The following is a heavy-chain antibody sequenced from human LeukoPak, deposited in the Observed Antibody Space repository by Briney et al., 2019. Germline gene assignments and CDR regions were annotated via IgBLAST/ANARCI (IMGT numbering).Heavy chain of an antibody. CDR1: GGSISSYY. J-gene: IGHJ4*02. Sequence: PSETLSLTCTVSGGSISSYYWSWIRQPPGKGLEWIGYIYYSGSTNYNPSLKSRVTISVDTSKNQFSLKLSSVTAADTAVYYCARSGYSYGYRYWGQGTLVTVSS. CDR2: IYYSGST. D-gene: IGHD5-18*01. V-gene: IGHV4-59*01. CDR3: ARSGYSYGYRY.